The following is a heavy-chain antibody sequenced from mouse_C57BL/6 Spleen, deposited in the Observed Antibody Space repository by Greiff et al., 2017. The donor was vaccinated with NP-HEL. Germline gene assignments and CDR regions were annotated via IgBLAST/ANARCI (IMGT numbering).Heavy chain of an antibody. Sequence: VQLQQPGAELVMPGASVKLSCKASGYTFTSYWMHWVKQRPGQGLEWIGEIDPSDSYTNYNQKFKGKSTLTVDKSSSTAYMQLSSLTSEDSAVYYCARGGVTTVVATTMDYWGQGTSVTVSS. CDR2: IDPSDSYT. CDR3: ARGGVTTVVATTMDY. J-gene: IGHJ4*01. V-gene: IGHV1-69*01. D-gene: IGHD1-1*01. CDR1: GYTFTSYW.